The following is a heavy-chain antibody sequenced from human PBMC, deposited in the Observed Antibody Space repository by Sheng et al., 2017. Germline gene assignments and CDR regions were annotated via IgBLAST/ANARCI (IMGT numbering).Heavy chain of an antibody. CDR3: AKDTNGAPGAFDI. Sequence: EVQLLESGGGLVQPGGSLRLSCVDSGFTFSSYAMSWVRQAPGKGLEWVSAISGSGGSTYYADSVKGRFTISRDNSKNTLYLQMNSLRAEDTAVYYCAKDTNGAPGAFDIWGQGTMVTVSS. CDR1: GFTFSSYA. D-gene: IGHD1-1*01. V-gene: IGHV3-23*01. CDR2: ISGSGGST. J-gene: IGHJ3*02.